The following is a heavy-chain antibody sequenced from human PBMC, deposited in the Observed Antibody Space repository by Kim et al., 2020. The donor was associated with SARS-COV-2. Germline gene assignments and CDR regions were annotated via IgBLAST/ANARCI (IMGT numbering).Heavy chain of an antibody. CDR3: ARDHGSGSSPRHFDY. CDR1: GGSISSYY. D-gene: IGHD3-10*01. V-gene: IGHV4-59*01. CDR2: IYYSGST. J-gene: IGHJ4*01. Sequence: SETLSLTCTVSGGSISSYYWSWIRQPPAKGQEWIGYIYYSGSTNHNPSLKSRVTISVDTSKNQFSLKLSSVTAADTAVYYCARDHGSGSSPRHFDYWGHGTLVSVAS.